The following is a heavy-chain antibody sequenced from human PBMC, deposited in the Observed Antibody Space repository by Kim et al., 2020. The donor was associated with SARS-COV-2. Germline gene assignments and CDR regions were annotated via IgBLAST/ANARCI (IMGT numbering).Heavy chain of an antibody. J-gene: IGHJ6*02. V-gene: IGHV3-30*04. CDR2: ISYDGSNK. D-gene: IGHD1-1*01. Sequence: GGSLRLSCAASGFTFSSYAMHWVRQAPGKGLEWVAVISYDGSNKYYVDSVKGRFTISIDNSKNTLYLQMNSLRAEDTAVYYCARGTTGNYYYGMDVWGQGTTVTVSS. CDR1: GFTFSSYA. CDR3: ARGTTGNYYYGMDV.